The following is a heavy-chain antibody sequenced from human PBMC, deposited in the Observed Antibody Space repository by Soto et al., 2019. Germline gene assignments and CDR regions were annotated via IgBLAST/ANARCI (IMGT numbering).Heavy chain of an antibody. CDR1: GDSVSSNSAA. V-gene: IGHV6-1*01. D-gene: IGHD1-7*01. CDR2: TYYRSKWYN. Sequence: PSQTLSLTCAISGDSVSSNSAAWNWIRQSPSRGLEWLGRTYYRSKWYNDYAVSVKSRITINPDTSKNQFSLQLNSVTPEDTAVYYCARGHSVITGTTRTDLITAFDWGQGTLVTVSS. J-gene: IGHJ4*02. CDR3: ARGHSVITGTTRTDLITAFD.